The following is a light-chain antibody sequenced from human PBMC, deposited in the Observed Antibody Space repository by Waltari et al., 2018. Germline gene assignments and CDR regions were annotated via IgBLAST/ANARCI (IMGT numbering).Light chain of an antibody. CDR2: LGS. CDR3: MQALQTPWT. V-gene: IGKV2-28*01. J-gene: IGKJ1*01. Sequence: MTQSPLSLPVTPGEPASISCRSSQSLLHSNGYNYLDWYLQKPGQSPQLLIYLGSNRASGVPDRFSGSGSGTDFTLKISRVEAEDVGVYYCMQALQTPWTFGQGTKVEIK. CDR1: QSLLHSNGYNY.